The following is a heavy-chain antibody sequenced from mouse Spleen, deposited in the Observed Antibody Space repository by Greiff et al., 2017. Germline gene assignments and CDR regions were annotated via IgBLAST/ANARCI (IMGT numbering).Heavy chain of an antibody. CDR2: IDPSDSYT. V-gene: IGHV1-50*01. Sequence: QVQLQQPGAELVKPGASVKLSCKASGYTFTSYWMQWVKQRPGQGLEWIGEIDPSDSYTNYNQKFKGKATLTVDTSSSTAHMQLSSLTSEDSAVYYCARRGIYYGNYERYFDVWGAGTTVTVSS. D-gene: IGHD2-1*01. CDR1: GYTFTSYW. J-gene: IGHJ1*01. CDR3: ARRGIYYGNYERYFDV.